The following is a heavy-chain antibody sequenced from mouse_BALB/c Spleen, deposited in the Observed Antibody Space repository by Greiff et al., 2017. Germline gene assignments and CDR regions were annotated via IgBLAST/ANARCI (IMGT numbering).Heavy chain of an antibody. Sequence: VQLQESGPGLVAPSQSLSITCTVSGFSLTGYGVNWVRQPPGKGLEWLGMIWGDGSTDYNSALKSRLSISKDNSKSQVFLKMNSLQTDDTARYYCARSHYYGYYFDYWGQGTTLTVSS. D-gene: IGHD1-2*01. J-gene: IGHJ2*01. CDR3: ARSHYYGYYFDY. CDR2: IWGDGST. CDR1: GFSLTGYG. V-gene: IGHV2-6-7*01.